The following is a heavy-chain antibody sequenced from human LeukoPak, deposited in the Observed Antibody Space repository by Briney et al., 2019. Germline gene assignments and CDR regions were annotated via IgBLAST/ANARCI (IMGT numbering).Heavy chain of an antibody. D-gene: IGHD1/OR15-1a*01. CDR2: IYPGYSDT. V-gene: IGHV5-51*01. Sequence: GESLKISCKVSGYRLTNNWIGWVRQVPGKGLEWMGIIYPGYSDTTYSPSFEGQVTISADKSVNTAYLQWSSLKASDTAMYYCATSESQTRFDFWGQGTLVTVSS. CDR3: ATSESQTRFDF. CDR1: GYRLTNNW. J-gene: IGHJ4*02.